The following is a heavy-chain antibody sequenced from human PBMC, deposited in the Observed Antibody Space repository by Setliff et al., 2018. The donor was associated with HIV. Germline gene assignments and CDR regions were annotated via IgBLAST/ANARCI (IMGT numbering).Heavy chain of an antibody. Sequence: KLRETLSLTCTVSGGSISTNSYYWGWIRQSPGKGLEWVGNVHNSGGTNYNPSLKGRVSISVDTSKNQFSLNVNSVTAPDTAVYYCVRHTRDTSLAHYYYYIDVWGKGTTVTVSS. CDR2: VHNSGGT. V-gene: IGHV4-39*01. D-gene: IGHD5-18*01. J-gene: IGHJ6*03. CDR1: GGSISTNSYY. CDR3: VRHTRDTSLAHYYYYIDV.